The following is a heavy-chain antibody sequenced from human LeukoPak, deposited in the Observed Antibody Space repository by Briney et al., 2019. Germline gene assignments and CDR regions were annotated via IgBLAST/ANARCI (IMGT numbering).Heavy chain of an antibody. D-gene: IGHD2-2*01. CDR3: VKGYCSSTSCYAFDY. J-gene: IGHJ4*02. V-gene: IGHV3-64D*09. Sequence: PGGSLRLSYSASGFVFSSYAMHWVRQAPGKGLEYVSGISSNGGSTYYADSVKGRFTISRDNSKNTLYLQMSSLRGEDTAVYYCVKGYCSSTSCYAFDYWGQGTLVTVSS. CDR2: ISSNGGST. CDR1: GFVFSSYA.